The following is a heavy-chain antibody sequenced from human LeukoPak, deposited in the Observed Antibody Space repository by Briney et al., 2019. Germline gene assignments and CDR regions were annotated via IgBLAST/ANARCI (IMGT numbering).Heavy chain of an antibody. CDR1: GVPVSDGRYY. D-gene: IGHD2-2*01. V-gene: IGHV4-31*03. J-gene: IGHJ3*02. Sequence: SQTLSLTCSVSGVPVSDGRYYWTWIRQYPGKGLEWIGYKYYSGSAKYNPSLKSRLTISIDTSKNQFSLQLSSVTAADTATYYCATPYCSSISCLDVFNMWGQGTGLTVSS. CDR3: ATPYCSSISCLDVFNM. CDR2: KYYSGSA.